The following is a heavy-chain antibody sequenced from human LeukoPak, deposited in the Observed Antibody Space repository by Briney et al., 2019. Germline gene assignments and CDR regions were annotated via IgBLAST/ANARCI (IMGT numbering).Heavy chain of an antibody. V-gene: IGHV4-30-4*08. CDR3: AREGSLPSYYYYYMDV. J-gene: IGHJ6*03. Sequence: SETLSLTCTVSGGSISSGDYYWSWIRQRPGKGLEWIGYIDYRGSTYYNPSLKSRVTMSVDMSKNQFSLKLSSVTAADTAVYYCAREGSLPSYYYYYMDVWGKGTTVTVSS. CDR2: IDYRGST. D-gene: IGHD6-19*01. CDR1: GGSISSGDYY.